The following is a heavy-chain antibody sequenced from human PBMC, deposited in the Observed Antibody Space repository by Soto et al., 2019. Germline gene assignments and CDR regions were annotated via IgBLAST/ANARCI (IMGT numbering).Heavy chain of an antibody. Sequence: VQLVQSGGEVKKLGASVTVSWKDSGYTFINYHITWVRQAPGQGREWMAWINTYNGMTDYAQRFQGRVTITRAPSTSTAYMEQRTLGTDDTPVSFYANSPRGEMATHWGQRTLVTVSS. J-gene: IGHJ1*01. D-gene: IGHD5-12*01. CDR1: GYTFINYH. V-gene: IGHV1-18*01. CDR2: INTYNGMT. CDR3: ANSPRGEMATH.